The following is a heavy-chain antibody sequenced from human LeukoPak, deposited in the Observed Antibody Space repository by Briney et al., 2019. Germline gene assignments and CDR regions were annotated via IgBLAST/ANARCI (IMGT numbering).Heavy chain of an antibody. J-gene: IGHJ4*02. Sequence: PGGSLRLSCAASGFTFSDYYMSWIRQAPGKGLEWISYISSSGNTMFYADSVKGRFTISRDNAKNSLYLQMNSLRAEDTAVYYCARDFDGDYRTHYWGQGTLVTVSS. CDR1: GFTFSDYY. V-gene: IGHV3-11*01. D-gene: IGHD4-17*01. CDR3: ARDFDGDYRTHY. CDR2: ISSSGNTM.